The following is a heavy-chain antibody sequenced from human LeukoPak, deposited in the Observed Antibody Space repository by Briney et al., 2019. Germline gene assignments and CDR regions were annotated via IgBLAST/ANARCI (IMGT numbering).Heavy chain of an antibody. CDR3: AGGTIVVVPAAMKYYYYGMDV. V-gene: IGHV4-34*01. D-gene: IGHD2-2*01. Sequence: SETLSLTCTVSGGSISGYYWSWIRQPPGKGLEWIGEINHSGSTNYNPSLKSRVTISVDTSKNQFSLKLSSVTAADTAVYYCAGGTIVVVPAAMKYYYYGMDVWGQGTTVTVSS. CDR1: GGSISGYY. J-gene: IGHJ6*02. CDR2: INHSGST.